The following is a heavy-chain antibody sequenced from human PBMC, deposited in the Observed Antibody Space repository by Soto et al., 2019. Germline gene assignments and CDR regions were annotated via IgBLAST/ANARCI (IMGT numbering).Heavy chain of an antibody. CDR1: GFTFRSFT. J-gene: IGHJ5*02. CDR2: ISSNSAYI. D-gene: IGHD6-13*01. CDR3: TRAASRGSSARGWFDP. Sequence: PGGSLRLSFAASGFTFRSFTMNWVRQAPGKWLEWVSTISSNSAYIYYTDALRGRFTISRDNAKNSLHPQMNSLRAEETAVYYCTRAASRGSSARGWFDPWGPGTLVTVSS. V-gene: IGHV3-21*01.